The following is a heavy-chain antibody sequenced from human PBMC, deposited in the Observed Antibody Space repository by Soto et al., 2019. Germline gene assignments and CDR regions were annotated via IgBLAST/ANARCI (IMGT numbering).Heavy chain of an antibody. CDR2: FDPEDGET. D-gene: IGHD3-22*01. CDR3: ATGDITMIVVVSGAFDI. V-gene: IGHV1-24*01. J-gene: IGHJ3*02. CDR1: GYTLTELS. Sequence: ASVKXSCKVSGYTLTELSMHWVRQAPGKGLEWMGGFDPEDGETIYAQKFQGRVTMTEDTSTDTAYMELSSLRSEDTAVYYCATGDITMIVVVSGAFDIWGQGTMVTVSS.